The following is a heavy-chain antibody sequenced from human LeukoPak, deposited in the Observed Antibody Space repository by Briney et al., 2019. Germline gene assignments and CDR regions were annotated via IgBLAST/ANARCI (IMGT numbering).Heavy chain of an antibody. CDR2: INHSGST. CDR1: GGSFSGYY. V-gene: IGHV4-34*01. CDR3: ARARPYYYGSGSNYYYYYMDV. J-gene: IGHJ6*03. Sequence: SETLSLTCAVYGGSFSGYYWSWIRQPPGKGLEWIGEINHSGSTNYNPSLKSRVTISVDTSKNQFSLKLNSVTAADTAVYYCARARPYYYGSGSNYYYYYMDVWGKGTTVTVSS. D-gene: IGHD3-10*01.